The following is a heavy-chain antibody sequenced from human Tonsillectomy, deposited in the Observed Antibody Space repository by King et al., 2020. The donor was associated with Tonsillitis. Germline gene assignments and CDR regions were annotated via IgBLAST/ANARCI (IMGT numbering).Heavy chain of an antibody. Sequence: VQLVESGGGVVQPGRSLRLSCAASGFTFSDYAMHWVRQAPGKGLEWVAVISFDGSSKYYADSLKGRFTISRDNSKNTLYLQMNSLRAEDTAVYYCAREPSIAASPDYYFDSWGQGTLVTVSS. D-gene: IGHD6-13*01. CDR1: GFTFSDYA. CDR3: AREPSIAASPDYYFDS. V-gene: IGHV3-30-3*01. J-gene: IGHJ4*02. CDR2: ISFDGSSK.